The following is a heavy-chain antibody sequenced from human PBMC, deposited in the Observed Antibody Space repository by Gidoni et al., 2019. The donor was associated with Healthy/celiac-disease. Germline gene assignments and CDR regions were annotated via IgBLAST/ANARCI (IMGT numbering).Heavy chain of an antibody. D-gene: IGHD2-15*01. CDR3: ARYCSGGSCYLKVRDAFDI. CDR2: ISSSSSYI. CDR1: GFTFSSYS. V-gene: IGHV3-21*01. J-gene: IGHJ3*02. Sequence: EVQLVESGGGLVKPGGSLRLSCAASGFTFSSYSMNWVRQAPGKGLEWVSSISSSSSYIYYADSVKGRFTISRDNAKNSLYLQMNSLRAEDTAVYYCARYCSGGSCYLKVRDAFDIWGQGTMVTVSS.